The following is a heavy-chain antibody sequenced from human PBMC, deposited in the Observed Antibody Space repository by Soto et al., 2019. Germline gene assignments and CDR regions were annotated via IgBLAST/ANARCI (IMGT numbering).Heavy chain of an antibody. CDR2: ISNTGSTI. V-gene: IGHV3-48*01. J-gene: IGHJ4*02. CDR1: GFTFTTYS. Sequence: EVQLVESGGGLVQPGGSLRLSCATSGFTFTTYSMNWVRLAPGKGLEWLSYISNTGSTIYYADSVKGLFTISRDNAKNSLYLQMSGLRVEDTAVYYGARGTMTAVSKTDSWGQGALVNVSS. CDR3: ARGTMTAVSKTDS. D-gene: IGHD4-17*01.